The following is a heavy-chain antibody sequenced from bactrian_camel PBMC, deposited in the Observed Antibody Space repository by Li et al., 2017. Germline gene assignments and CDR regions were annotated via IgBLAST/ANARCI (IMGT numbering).Heavy chain of an antibody. Sequence: VQLVESGGGSVQAGGSLKLSCSASGYRLDGSECVGWFREAPGKGREGVASIRDGGATTNYASSVKGRFTISQDNAKNTVYLQMSNLKPEDTAMYYCAAKMIEGNCSVASAIDLWGKGTQVTVS. CDR2: IRDGGATT. CDR1: GYRLDGSEC. J-gene: IGHJ7*01. V-gene: IGHV3S40*01. D-gene: IGHD1*01.